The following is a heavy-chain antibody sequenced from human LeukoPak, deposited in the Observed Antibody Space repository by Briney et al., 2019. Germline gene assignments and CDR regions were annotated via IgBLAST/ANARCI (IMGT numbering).Heavy chain of an antibody. CDR2: INAGNGNT. D-gene: IGHD3-22*01. CDR3: ARGGGTYYYDSSAYCPDYYYYGMDV. CDR1: GYIFTNYA. Sequence: ASVKVSCKASGYIFTNYAMHWVRQAPGQRLEWMGWINAGNGNTKYSQKFQDRVTITRDTSASTAYMELSSLRSEDTAVYYCARGGGTYYYDSSAYCPDYYYYGMDVWGQGTTVAVSS. J-gene: IGHJ6*02. V-gene: IGHV1-3*01.